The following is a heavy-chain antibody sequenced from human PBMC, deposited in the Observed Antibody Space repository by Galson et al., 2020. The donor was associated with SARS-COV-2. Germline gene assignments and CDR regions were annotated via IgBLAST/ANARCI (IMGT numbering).Heavy chain of an antibody. D-gene: IGHD4-17*01. CDR2: ISGSGGST. CDR3: AKADYGGDDWYFDL. V-gene: IGHV3-23*01. CDR1: GFTFSSYA. Sequence: GESLKISCAASGFTFSSYAMSWVRQAPGKGLEWVSAISGSGGSTYYADSVKGRFTISRDNSKNTLYLQMNSLRAEDTAVYYCAKADYGGDDWYFDLWGRGTLVTVSS. J-gene: IGHJ2*01.